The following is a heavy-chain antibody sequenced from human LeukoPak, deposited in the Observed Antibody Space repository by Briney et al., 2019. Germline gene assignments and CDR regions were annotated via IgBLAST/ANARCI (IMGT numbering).Heavy chain of an antibody. CDR1: GFTFNMYW. J-gene: IGHJ4*02. CDR3: ARDAGYGGNSDY. Sequence: PGGSLRLSCAASGFTFNMYWMTWVRQAPGKGLDSVAYINKDGSDKYYVDSVKGRFTVSRDNAKNSLYLQMNSLRAEDTAVYYCARDAGYGGNSDYWGQGTLVTVSS. D-gene: IGHD4-23*01. CDR2: INKDGSDK. V-gene: IGHV3-7*01.